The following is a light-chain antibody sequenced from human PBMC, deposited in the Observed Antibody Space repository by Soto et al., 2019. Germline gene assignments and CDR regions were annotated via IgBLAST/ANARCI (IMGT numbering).Light chain of an antibody. CDR1: QSVSSN. J-gene: IGKJ5*01. Sequence: EIVMPQYPEPLSVSAGERSTLSCRASQSVSSNLAWDQQKPGQAPRILMYDASTRATGIPARFSGSGSGTEFTLTISSLQSEDFTVYNCQLSHNWPITFGHATRLELK. CDR2: DAS. V-gene: IGKV3-15*01. CDR3: QLSHNWPIT.